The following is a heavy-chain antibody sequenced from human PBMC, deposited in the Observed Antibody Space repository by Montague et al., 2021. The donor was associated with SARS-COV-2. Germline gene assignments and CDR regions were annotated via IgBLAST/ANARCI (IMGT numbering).Heavy chain of an antibody. D-gene: IGHD2-21*01. Sequence: SETLSLTCAVYGGSFGGYYWSWIRQPPGKGLEWIGEINQSGSTNXNPSLKSRVTISVDTSKNQFSLKLSSVTAADTAVYYCARGSSILWWWPFDYWGQGTLVTVSS. J-gene: IGHJ4*02. CDR2: INQSGST. V-gene: IGHV4-34*01. CDR3: ARGSSILWWWPFDY. CDR1: GGSFGGYY.